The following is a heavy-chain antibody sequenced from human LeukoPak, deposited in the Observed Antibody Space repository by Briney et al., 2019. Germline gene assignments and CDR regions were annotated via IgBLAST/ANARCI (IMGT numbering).Heavy chain of an antibody. D-gene: IGHD6-6*01. CDR2: INTDGSST. Sequence: PGGSLRLSCEGSGFTFSNYWMSWVRQAPGKGLVWVSRINTDGSSTSYADSVKGRFTISRDNAKNTLYLQMNSLRAEDTAVYYCAREHRSSSYYDYWGQGTLVTVSS. CDR3: AREHRSSSYYDY. CDR1: GFTFSNYW. J-gene: IGHJ4*02. V-gene: IGHV3-74*01.